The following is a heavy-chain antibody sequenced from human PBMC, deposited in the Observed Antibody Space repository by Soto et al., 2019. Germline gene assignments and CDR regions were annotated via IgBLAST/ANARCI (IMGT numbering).Heavy chain of an antibody. V-gene: IGHV4-38-2*02. CDR1: GYSISSGYY. CDR3: ARDRRGGYYYYYYGMDV. J-gene: IGHJ6*02. D-gene: IGHD3-16*01. Sequence: LSLTCAVSGYSISSGYYWGWIRQPPGKGLEWIGSIYHSGSTYYNPSLKSRVTISVDTSKNQFSLKLSSVTAADTAVYYCARDRRGGYYYYYYGMDVWGQGTTVTVSS. CDR2: IYHSGST.